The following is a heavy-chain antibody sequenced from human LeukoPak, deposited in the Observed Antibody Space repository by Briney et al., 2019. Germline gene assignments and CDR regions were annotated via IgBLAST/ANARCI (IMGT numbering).Heavy chain of an antibody. CDR2: INHSGST. D-gene: IGHD6-13*01. J-gene: IGHJ4*02. V-gene: IGHV4-34*01. Sequence: KPSETLSLTCAVYGGSFSGYYWSWIRQPPGKGLEWIGEINHSGSTNYNPSLKSRVTISVDTSKNQFSLKLSSVTAADTAVYYCARYPASSIAAAGIRSWGQGTLVTVSS. CDR1: GGSFSGYY. CDR3: ARYPASSIAAAGIRS.